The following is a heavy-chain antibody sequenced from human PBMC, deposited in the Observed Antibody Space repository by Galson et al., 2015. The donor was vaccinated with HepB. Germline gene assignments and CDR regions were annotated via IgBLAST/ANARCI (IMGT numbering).Heavy chain of an antibody. CDR3: ARVRGYCSGGTCYPESFYFDS. D-gene: IGHD2-15*01. CDR1: GVSISSYY. CDR2: IYSTGST. J-gene: IGHJ4*02. Sequence: SLTCIVSGVSISSYYWTWIRRPPGKGLEWIGYIYSTGSTNYNPSLRSRVTMSIDRSSNNLSLKLSSVTAADTAVYYCARVRGYCSGGTCYPESFYFDSWGQGTLVTVSS. V-gene: IGHV4-59*01.